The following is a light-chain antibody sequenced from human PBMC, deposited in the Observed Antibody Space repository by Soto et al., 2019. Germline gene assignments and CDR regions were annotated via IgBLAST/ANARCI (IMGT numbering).Light chain of an antibody. V-gene: IGKV1-5*03. J-gene: IGKJ1*01. Sequence: DIQMTQSPSALSAVVGDRVTITCRASRAISSWLAWYQQKPGKAHKLLIYKAYSLESGVQSRFSGSGSGTEFTLTIRSLQPDDFATYYCKQYNSYPWTFGQGTKVDIK. CDR3: KQYNSYPWT. CDR2: KAY. CDR1: RAISSW.